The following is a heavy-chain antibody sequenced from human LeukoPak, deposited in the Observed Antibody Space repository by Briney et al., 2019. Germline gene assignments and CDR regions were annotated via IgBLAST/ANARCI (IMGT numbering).Heavy chain of an antibody. J-gene: IGHJ6*02. Sequence: SVKVSCKASGYTFTGYYMHWVRQAPGQGLEWMGRIIPILGIANYAQKFQGRVTITADKSTSTAYMELSSLRSEDTAVYYCAREDILTGYQSLLYYYYGMDVWGQGTTVTVSS. D-gene: IGHD3-9*01. CDR3: AREDILTGYQSLLYYYYGMDV. V-gene: IGHV1-69*04. CDR1: GYTFTGYY. CDR2: IIPILGIA.